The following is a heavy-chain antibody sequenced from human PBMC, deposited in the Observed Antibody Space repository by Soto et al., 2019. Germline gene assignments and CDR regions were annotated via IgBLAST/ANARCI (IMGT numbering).Heavy chain of an antibody. J-gene: IGHJ4*02. D-gene: IGHD6-6*01. CDR2: IYHSGST. Sequence: SLTCAVSGYSISSGYYWGWIRQPPGKGLEWIGSIYHSGSTYYNPSLKSRVTISVDTSKNQFSLKLSSVTAADTAVYYCASYYIAARPAYYFDYWGQGTLVTVSS. CDR1: GYSISSGYY. V-gene: IGHV4-38-2*01. CDR3: ASYYIAARPAYYFDY.